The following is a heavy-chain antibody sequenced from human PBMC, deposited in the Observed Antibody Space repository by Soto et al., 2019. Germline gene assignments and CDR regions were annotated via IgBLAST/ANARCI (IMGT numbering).Heavy chain of an antibody. D-gene: IGHD5-18*01. CDR1: GFTFSSYG. J-gene: IGHJ6*02. Sequence: VQLVESGGGVVQPGRSLRLSCAASGFTFSSYGMHWVRQAPGKGLEWVAVIWYDGSNKYYADSVKGRFTISRDNSKNTLYLQMHCLRAEDTAEYYCASDRKVDTSYYDYGIDVWCQGTTVTVSS. V-gene: IGHV3-33*01. CDR2: IWYDGSNK. CDR3: ASDRKVDTSYYDYGIDV.